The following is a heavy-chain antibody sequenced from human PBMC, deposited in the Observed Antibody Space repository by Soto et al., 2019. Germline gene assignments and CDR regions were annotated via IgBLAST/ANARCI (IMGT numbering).Heavy chain of an antibody. CDR2: ITSRSDTI. V-gene: IGHV3-48*01. Sequence: EVQLVESGGGLVQPGGSLRLSCAASGFTFSSYSMNWVRQAPGKGLEWVSYITSRSDTIYYADSVKGRFTISRDNAKNSLYLQMNSLRAEDTAVYFCAVAKFDHGGQGTLVTVSS. CDR3: AVAKFDH. CDR1: GFTFSSYS. J-gene: IGHJ4*02.